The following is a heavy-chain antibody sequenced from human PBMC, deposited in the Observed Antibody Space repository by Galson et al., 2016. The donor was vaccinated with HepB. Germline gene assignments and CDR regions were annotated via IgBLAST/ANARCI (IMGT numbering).Heavy chain of an antibody. CDR1: GFTFNTYS. J-gene: IGHJ3*02. CDR2: ITSSGSYI. V-gene: IGHV3-21*04. Sequence: SLRLSCAASGFTFNTYSMNWVRQAPGKGLEWVSSITSSGSYINHADSIKGRFTISRDNAKNSLYLQMNSLRAEDTAVYYCARDLSFSDAFDIWGKGQWSPSLQ. CDR3: ARDLSFSDAFDI.